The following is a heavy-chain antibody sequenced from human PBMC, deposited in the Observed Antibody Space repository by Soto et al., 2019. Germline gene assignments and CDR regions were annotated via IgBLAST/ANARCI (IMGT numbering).Heavy chain of an antibody. CDR2: IYYSGST. V-gene: IGHV4-31*03. CDR3: ARDHDPVTFPGSRPAFDI. Sequence: QVQLQESGPGLVKPSQTLSLTCTVSGGSISSGGYYWSWIRQHPGKDLEWIGYIYYSGSTYYNPSLKSRVTISVDTSKNQFSLKLSSVTAADTAVYYCARDHDPVTFPGSRPAFDIWGQGTMVTVSS. CDR1: GGSISSGGYY. D-gene: IGHD3-10*01. J-gene: IGHJ3*02.